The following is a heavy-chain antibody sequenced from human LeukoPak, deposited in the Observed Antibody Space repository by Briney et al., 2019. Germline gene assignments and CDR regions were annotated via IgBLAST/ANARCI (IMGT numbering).Heavy chain of an antibody. D-gene: IGHD1-26*01. Sequence: ASVKVSCKASGYTFTSYDINWVRQATGQGLEWMGWMNPNSGNTGYAQKFQGRVTITRNTSISTAYMELSSLRSEDTAVYYCARVKVFYYDAFDIWGQGTMVTVSS. CDR2: MNPNSGNT. J-gene: IGHJ3*02. CDR1: GYTFTSYD. V-gene: IGHV1-8*03. CDR3: ARVKVFYYDAFDI.